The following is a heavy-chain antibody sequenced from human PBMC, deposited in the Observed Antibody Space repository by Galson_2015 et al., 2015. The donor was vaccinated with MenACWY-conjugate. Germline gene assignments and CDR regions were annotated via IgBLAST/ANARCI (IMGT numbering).Heavy chain of an antibody. V-gene: IGHV3-73*01. CDR2: IRSKANSYAT. Sequence: SLRLSCAASGFTFSGSAIHWVRQASGKGLEWVGRIRSKANSYATTYAASVKGRFTISRDDSKNTAFLQMNSLKTEDTAVYYCTRPDGDYSRGRFDPWGQGTLVTVSS. D-gene: IGHD4-17*01. CDR1: GFTFSGSA. CDR3: TRPDGDYSRGRFDP. J-gene: IGHJ5*02.